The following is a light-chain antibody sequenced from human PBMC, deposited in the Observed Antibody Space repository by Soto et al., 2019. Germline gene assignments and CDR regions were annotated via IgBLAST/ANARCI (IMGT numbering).Light chain of an antibody. CDR3: QQYNNWTWT. V-gene: IGKV3-15*01. CDR2: GAS. Sequence: IVLTQSPATLPLSPGERATLSCRPSQSVASYLAWYQQKRGQAPRLXIYGASTRAPGFPARFSGSGSGTDFTLTISSLQSEDFAVYDCQQYNNWTWTFGQGTKVDIK. CDR1: QSVASY. J-gene: IGKJ1*01.